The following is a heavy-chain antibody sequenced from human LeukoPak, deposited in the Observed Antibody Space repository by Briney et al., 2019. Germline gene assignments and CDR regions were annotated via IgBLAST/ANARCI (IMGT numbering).Heavy chain of an antibody. Sequence: GGSLRLSCAASGFTVSDYYMNWVRQAPGKGLEWVSVIYRGGFTYYADSVRGRFSISRDNSKNTLYLQMNSLRAEDTALYYCAREFLGFHPWGQGTLVTVSS. D-gene: IGHD2/OR15-2a*01. CDR1: GFTVSDYY. V-gene: IGHV3-53*01. J-gene: IGHJ5*02. CDR3: AREFLGFHP. CDR2: IYRGGFT.